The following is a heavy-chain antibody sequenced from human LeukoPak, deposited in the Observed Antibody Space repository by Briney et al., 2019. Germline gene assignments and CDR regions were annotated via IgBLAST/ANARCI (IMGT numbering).Heavy chain of an antibody. V-gene: IGHV4-34*01. D-gene: IGHD6-19*01. CDR1: GGSFSGYY. J-gene: IGHJ4*02. Sequence: SETLSLTCAVYGGSFSGYYWAWIRQPPGKGLEWIGEIDHSGSTNYNPSLKSRVTISVDTSKNQFSLKLSSVTAADTAVYYCARANSGWSINFDYWDQGTLVTVSS. CDR2: IDHSGST. CDR3: ARANSGWSINFDY.